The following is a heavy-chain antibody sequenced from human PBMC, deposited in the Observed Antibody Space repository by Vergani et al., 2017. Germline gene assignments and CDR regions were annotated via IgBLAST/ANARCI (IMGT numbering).Heavy chain of an antibody. D-gene: IGHD2-2*01. V-gene: IGHV3-11*01. CDR1: GFTFSDYY. Sequence: QVQLVESGGGLVKPGGSLRLSCAASGFTFSDYYMSWIRQAPGKGPEWVSYISSSGSTIYYADSVKGRFTISRDNAKNSLFLQMNSLRAEDTAVYYCARVPRLEFLNQLLPGYYYYYMDVWGKGTTVTVSS. J-gene: IGHJ6*03. CDR3: ARVPRLEFLNQLLPGYYYYYMDV. CDR2: ISSSGSTI.